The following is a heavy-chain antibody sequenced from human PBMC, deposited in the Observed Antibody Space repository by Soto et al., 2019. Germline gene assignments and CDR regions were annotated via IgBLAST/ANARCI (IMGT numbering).Heavy chain of an antibody. CDR1: GFTFSSYA. V-gene: IGHV3-23*01. CDR2: ISGSGGGT. D-gene: IGHD3-22*01. CDR3: AKPLYYYDSSGQYYFDY. J-gene: IGHJ4*02. Sequence: XGSLRLSCAASGFTFSSYAMSWVRQAPGKGLEWVSAISGSGGGTYYADSVKGRFTISRDNSKNTLYLQMNSLRVEDTAVYYCAKPLYYYDSSGQYYFDYWGQGTLVTVSS.